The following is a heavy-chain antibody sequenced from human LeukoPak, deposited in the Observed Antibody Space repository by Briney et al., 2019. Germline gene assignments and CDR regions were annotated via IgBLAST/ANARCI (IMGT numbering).Heavy chain of an antibody. V-gene: IGHV1-2*02. CDR1: GYTFTGYY. CDR3: AREFGAARQNYYYFRMDV. J-gene: IGHJ6*01. CDR2: INPNSGGT. D-gene: IGHD3-16*01. Sequence: GASVKVSCKASGYTFTGYYMHWVRQAPGQGLEWMGWINPNSGGTNYAQKFQGRVTMTRDTSISTAYMELSRLRSDDTAVYYCAREFGAARQNYYYFRMDVWGQGTTDSVPS.